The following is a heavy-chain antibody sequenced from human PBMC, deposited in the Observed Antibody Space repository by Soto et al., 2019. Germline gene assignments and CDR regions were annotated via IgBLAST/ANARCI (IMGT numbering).Heavy chain of an antibody. Sequence: GGSLRLSCAASGFTFDDYGMSWVRQAPGKGLEWVSGINWNGGSTGYADSVKGRFTISRDNAKNSLYLQMNSLRAEDTALYYCARETKTYYDFWSGPYYYYYGMDVWGQGTTVTVSS. J-gene: IGHJ6*02. CDR1: GFTFDDYG. CDR3: ARETKTYYDFWSGPYYYYYGMDV. D-gene: IGHD3-3*01. CDR2: INWNGGST. V-gene: IGHV3-20*04.